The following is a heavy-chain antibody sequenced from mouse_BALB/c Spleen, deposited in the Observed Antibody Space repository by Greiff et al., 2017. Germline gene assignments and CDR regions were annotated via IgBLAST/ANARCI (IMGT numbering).Heavy chain of an antibody. D-gene: IGHD2-1*01. V-gene: IGHV1S135*01. CDR1: GFSFTGYN. CDR2: IDHYYGDT. J-gene: IGHJ2*01. CDR3: ERAGDINANYAIDY. Sequence: EVQLLQSGPELVKPGASVKLSCAASGFSFTGYNMNWVKQSNGKSLEWIGNIDHYYGDTRYNQKFKGKAPLTVDKSSSTAYLQLKSLTLEDSAVYYCERAGDINANYAIDYWGQGTTLTVSS.